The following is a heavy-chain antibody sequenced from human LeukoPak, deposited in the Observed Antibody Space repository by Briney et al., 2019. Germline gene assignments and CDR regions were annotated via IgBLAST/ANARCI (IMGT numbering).Heavy chain of an antibody. CDR1: GDTFATNW. Sequence: GESLKISCKGSGDTFATNWIGWVRQLPGKGLEWMGVIYSGDSRTRYSPPFQGQVTISADKSISTAYLQWSSLKASDTAIYYCACRKFTNPWSDHWGQGTLVTVSS. V-gene: IGHV5-51*01. J-gene: IGHJ5*02. D-gene: IGHD1-14*01. CDR2: IYSGDSRT. CDR3: ACRKFTNPWSDH.